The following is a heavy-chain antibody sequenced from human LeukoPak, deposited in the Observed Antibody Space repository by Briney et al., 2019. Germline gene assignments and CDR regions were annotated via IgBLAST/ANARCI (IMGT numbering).Heavy chain of an antibody. CDR3: ARDGHRRYYYDSSGREDAFDI. CDR2: INTYNGYR. D-gene: IGHD3-22*01. V-gene: IGHV1-18*01. Sequence: ASVKVSCKASGYTFTNYGITGVRQAPGHRLEWMGGINTYNGYRKYQQKLQGRITMTTDTSTSTAYMELRSLRSDDTAVYYCARDGHRRYYYDSSGREDAFDIWGQGKMVTVSS. J-gene: IGHJ3*02. CDR1: GYTFTNYG.